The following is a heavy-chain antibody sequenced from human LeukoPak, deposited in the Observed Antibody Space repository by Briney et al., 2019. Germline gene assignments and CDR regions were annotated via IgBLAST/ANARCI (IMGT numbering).Heavy chain of an antibody. CDR1: GFTFSSYA. CDR3: ASGISRRPGIAVVGLGDAFDI. D-gene: IGHD6-19*01. J-gene: IGHJ3*02. V-gene: IGHV3-30*04. Sequence: GGSLRLSCAASGFTFSSYAMHWVRQAPGKGLEWVAVISYDGSNKYYADSVKGRFTISRDNAKNTLYLQMNSMRAEGTAVYYCASGISRRPGIAVVGLGDAFDIWGQGTMVTVSS. CDR2: ISYDGSNK.